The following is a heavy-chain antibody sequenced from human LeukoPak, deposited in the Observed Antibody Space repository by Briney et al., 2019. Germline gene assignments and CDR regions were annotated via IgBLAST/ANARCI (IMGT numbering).Heavy chain of an antibody. D-gene: IGHD1-20*01. J-gene: IGHJ4*02. CDR2: IRYDGSNK. V-gene: IGHV3-30*02. Sequence: GGSLRLSCAASGLTFSSYGMHWVRQAPGKGLEWVAFIRYDGSNKYYADSVEGRFTISRDNSKNTLYLQMNSLRAEDTAVYYCAKDGTITGTMDYWGQGTLVTVSS. CDR1: GLTFSSYG. CDR3: AKDGTITGTMDY.